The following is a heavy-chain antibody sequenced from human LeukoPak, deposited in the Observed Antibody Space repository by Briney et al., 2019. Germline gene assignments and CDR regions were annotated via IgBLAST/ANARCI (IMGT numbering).Heavy chain of an antibody. CDR3: VKVPWFGELFPLDY. V-gene: IGHV3-30*18. J-gene: IGHJ4*02. D-gene: IGHD3-10*01. CDR2: ISYDGSNK. CDR1: GFTFSSYG. Sequence: PGGSLRLSCAASGFTFSSYGVHWLRQAPGKGLEWVAVISYDGSNKYYADSVKGRFTISRDNSKNTLYLQMNSLRAEDTAVYYCVKVPWFGELFPLDYWGQGTLVTVSS.